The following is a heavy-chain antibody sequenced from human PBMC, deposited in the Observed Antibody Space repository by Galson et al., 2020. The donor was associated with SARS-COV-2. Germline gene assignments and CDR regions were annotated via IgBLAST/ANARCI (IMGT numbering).Heavy chain of an antibody. CDR3: AKDWSGYYGYFDY. J-gene: IGHJ4*02. D-gene: IGHD3-3*01. V-gene: IGHV3-9*01. CDR2: ISWNSGSI. CDR1: GFTFDAYA. Sequence: GGSLRLSCAASGFTFDAYAMPWVRQAPGKGLEWVSGISWNSGSIGYADSVKGRFTISRDNAKNSLYLQMNSLRAEDTALYYCAKDWSGYYGYFDYWGQGTLVTVSS.